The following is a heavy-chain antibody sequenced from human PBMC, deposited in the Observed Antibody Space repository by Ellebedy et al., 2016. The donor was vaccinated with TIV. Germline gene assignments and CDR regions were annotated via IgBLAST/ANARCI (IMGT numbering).Heavy chain of an antibody. D-gene: IGHD1-1*01. CDR2: INMNTGNP. V-gene: IGHV7-4-1*02. CDR3: ARDSRYNWNDWDFYHMDV. J-gene: IGHJ6*03. CDR1: GYTFTGYP. Sequence: ASVKVSCKASGYTFTGYPINWVRQAPGQGLEWLGWINMNTGNPTYAQGFTGRFVFSLDTSVSTAYLQISSLKAEYTAVYYCARDSRYNWNDWDFYHMDVWGKGTTVTVSS.